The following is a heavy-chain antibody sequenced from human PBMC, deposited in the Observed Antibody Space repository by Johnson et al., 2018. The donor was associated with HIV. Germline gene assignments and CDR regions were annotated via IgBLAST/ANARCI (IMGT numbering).Heavy chain of an antibody. CDR2: IKSKTDGGTT. D-gene: IGHD1-1*01. CDR1: GFTFSNAW. Sequence: EVQLVESGGGLVKPGGSLRLSCAASGFTFSNAWMSWVRQAPGKGLEWVGRIKSKTDGGTTDYAAPVKGRFTIPRDDSKNTLYLQMNSLKTEDTAVYYCTTEYNWNDKGCAFAIWGQGTMVTVSS. V-gene: IGHV3-15*01. J-gene: IGHJ3*02. CDR3: TTEYNWNDKGCAFAI.